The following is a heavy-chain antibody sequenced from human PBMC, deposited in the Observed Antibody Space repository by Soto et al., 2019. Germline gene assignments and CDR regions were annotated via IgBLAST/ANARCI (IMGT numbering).Heavy chain of an antibody. J-gene: IGHJ4*02. D-gene: IGHD4-17*01. CDR3: ARGSIYGDYVGSYFDF. Sequence: EVQLVESGGGLVKPGGSLRLSCAASGFTFTTYGMTCLRQAPGKGLEWVSSISITSNYIYYADSVKARFTVSRDNAHNSLYLQMSGLRAEDTAVYFCARGSIYGDYVGSYFDFWGQGILVTVSA. V-gene: IGHV3-21*06. CDR2: ISITSNYI. CDR1: GFTFTTYG.